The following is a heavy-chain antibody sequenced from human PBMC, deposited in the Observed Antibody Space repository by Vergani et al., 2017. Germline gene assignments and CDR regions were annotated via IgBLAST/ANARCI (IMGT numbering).Heavy chain of an antibody. CDR1: GYSFTNHW. V-gene: IGHV5-51*01. J-gene: IGHJ4*02. Sequence: EVQLVQSGAEVKKPGESLKISCQISGYSFTNHWIGCVRQMPGKGREWMGIIHPADSDTRYSPSFPGEVTISVDKSISTAYLQRSSLRASHSAMYYCARLYARDSSGSKYFDYWGQGTLVTVSS. CDR2: IHPADSDT. D-gene: IGHD3-22*01. CDR3: ARLYARDSSGSKYFDY.